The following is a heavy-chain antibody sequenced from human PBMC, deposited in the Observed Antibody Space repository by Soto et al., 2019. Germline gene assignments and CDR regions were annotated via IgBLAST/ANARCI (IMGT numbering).Heavy chain of an antibody. D-gene: IGHD3-10*01. CDR1: GFTFSRYF. CDR3: AKDRRYFGAGSYYNGFSP. J-gene: IGHJ5*02. CDR2: IPYDESNK. V-gene: IGHV3-30*18. Sequence: QVQLVESGGGVVQPGGSLRLSCAASGFTFSRYFMHWVRQAPGKGLEWVAVIPYDESNKYYADSVKGRFTISRDNSKNTLYLEMSSLRPDDTAVYYCAKDRRYFGAGSYYNGFSPWGQGTLVTVSS.